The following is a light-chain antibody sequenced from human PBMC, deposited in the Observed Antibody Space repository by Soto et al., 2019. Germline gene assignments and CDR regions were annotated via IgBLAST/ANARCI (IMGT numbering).Light chain of an antibody. CDR1: QSVSSSH. J-gene: IGKJ3*01. CDR2: GAS. CDR3: QQYGRSPFT. Sequence: EIVLTPSPGTLSLSPGEKAPLSCRARQSVSSSHLAWYQQKPGQAPRLLIYGASSRATGIPGRFSGSGSGTDFTLTISRLEPEDFAVYYCQQYGRSPFTFGPGTKVDIK. V-gene: IGKV3-20*01.